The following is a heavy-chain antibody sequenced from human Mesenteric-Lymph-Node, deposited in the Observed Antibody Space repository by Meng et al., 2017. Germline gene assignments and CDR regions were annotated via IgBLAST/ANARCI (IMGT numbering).Heavy chain of an antibody. D-gene: IGHD6-19*01. Sequence: QLQESGSGLVKPSETLSLTCAVYGGSFSGYYWSWIRQPPGKGLEWIGEIYHSGSTNYNPSLKSRVTISVDKSKNQFSLKLSSVTAADTAVYYCASFPPPGKQWLVTDYWGQGTLVTVSS. CDR2: IYHSGST. CDR3: ASFPPPGKQWLVTDY. J-gene: IGHJ4*02. CDR1: GGSFSGYY. V-gene: IGHV4-34*10.